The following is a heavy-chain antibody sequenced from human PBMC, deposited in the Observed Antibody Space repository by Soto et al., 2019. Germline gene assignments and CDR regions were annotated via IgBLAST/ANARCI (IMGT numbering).Heavy chain of an antibody. Sequence: XSVKVSCKASGSTFTSYYMHWVRQATGQGLEWMGIXNPSGXSTSYAQKLQGXVTMTRDTXTSTVYMELSSLRSEDKAVYYCARVTVTTKFDYWGQGTLVTVYS. D-gene: IGHD4-17*01. J-gene: IGHJ4*02. CDR3: ARVTVTTKFDY. V-gene: IGHV1-46*01. CDR2: XNPSGXST. CDR1: GSTFTSYY.